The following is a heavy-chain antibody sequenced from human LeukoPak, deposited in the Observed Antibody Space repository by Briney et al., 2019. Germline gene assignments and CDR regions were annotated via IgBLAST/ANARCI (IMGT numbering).Heavy chain of an antibody. V-gene: IGHV1-2*02. D-gene: IGHD4-11*01. J-gene: IGHJ4*02. Sequence: ASVKXSCXASGYTFTGYYMHWVRQAPGQGLEWMGWINPNSGGTNFAQKFQGRVTMTRDTSISTAYMELSRVRSDDTAVYYCARSPPGMTTVTTYFDYWGQGTLVTVSS. CDR3: ARSPPGMTTVTTYFDY. CDR1: GYTFTGYY. CDR2: INPNSGGT.